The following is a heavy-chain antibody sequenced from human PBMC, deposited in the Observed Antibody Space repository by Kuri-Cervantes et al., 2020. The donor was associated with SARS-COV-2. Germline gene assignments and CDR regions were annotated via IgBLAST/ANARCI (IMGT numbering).Heavy chain of an antibody. Sequence: GESLKISCKGSGYSFTSYWIGWVRQVPGKGLEWMGIIYPGDSDTRYSPSFQGQVTISADKSISTAYLQWSSLKASDTAMYYCARPSDYCSSTSCLDYWGQGTLVTVSS. CDR1: GYSFTSYW. V-gene: IGHV5-51*01. J-gene: IGHJ4*02. D-gene: IGHD2-2*01. CDR3: ARPSDYCSSTSCLDY. CDR2: IYPGDSDT.